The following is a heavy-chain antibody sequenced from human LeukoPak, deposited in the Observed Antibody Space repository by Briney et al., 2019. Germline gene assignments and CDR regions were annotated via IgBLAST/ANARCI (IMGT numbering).Heavy chain of an antibody. J-gene: IGHJ6*03. Sequence: ASVKVSCKASGYTFTGYYMHWVRQAPGQGLEWMGWINPNSGGTNYAQKFQGRVTMTRDTSITTAYMELSRLRSDDTAVYYCARWSLYTSTRQGPYCYYYMDVWGKGTTVTISS. CDR3: ARWSLYTSTRQGPYCYYYMDV. CDR1: GYTFTGYY. V-gene: IGHV1-2*02. D-gene: IGHD4-11*01. CDR2: INPNSGGT.